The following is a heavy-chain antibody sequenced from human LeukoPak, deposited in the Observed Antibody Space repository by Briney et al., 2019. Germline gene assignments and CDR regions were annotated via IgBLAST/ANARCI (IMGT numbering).Heavy chain of an antibody. J-gene: IGHJ4*02. CDR3: AREYQSGLFDY. Sequence: GASVKVSCKASGGTFSSYAISWVRQAPGQGLEWMGRIIPILGIANYAQKFQGRVTITADKSTGTAYMELSSLRSEDTAVYYCAREYQSGLFDYWGQGTLVTVSS. CDR2: IIPILGIA. CDR1: GGTFSSYA. V-gene: IGHV1-69*04. D-gene: IGHD2-2*01.